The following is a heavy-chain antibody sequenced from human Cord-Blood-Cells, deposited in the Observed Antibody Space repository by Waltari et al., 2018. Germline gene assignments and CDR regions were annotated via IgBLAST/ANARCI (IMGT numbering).Heavy chain of an antibody. D-gene: IGHD7-27*01. CDR1: GYTFTGYY. Sequence: QVQLVQSGAEVKKPGASVKVSCQASGYTFTGYYMHWVRQAPGQGLEWMGWINPNSGGTNYAKKFQGRVTMTRDTSISTAYMELSRLRSDDTAVYYCARVRTGATYYYYYYMDVWGKGTTVTVSS. CDR2: INPNSGGT. V-gene: IGHV1-2*02. J-gene: IGHJ6*03. CDR3: ARVRTGATYYYYYYMDV.